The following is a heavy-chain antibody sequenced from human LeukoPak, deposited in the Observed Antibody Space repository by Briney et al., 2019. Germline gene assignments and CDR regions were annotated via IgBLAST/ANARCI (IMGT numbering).Heavy chain of an antibody. D-gene: IGHD3-16*02. CDR3: ARGLWGDYVWGSYRIFDY. V-gene: IGHV1-46*01. CDR2: INPSGGST. J-gene: IGHJ4*02. CDR1: GYTFTSYY. Sequence: ASVKVSCKASGYTFTSYYMHWVRQAPGQGLEWMGIINPSGGSTSYAQKFQSRVTMTRDTSTSTVYMELSSLRSEDTAVYYCARGLWGDYVWGSYRIFDYWGQGTLVTVSS.